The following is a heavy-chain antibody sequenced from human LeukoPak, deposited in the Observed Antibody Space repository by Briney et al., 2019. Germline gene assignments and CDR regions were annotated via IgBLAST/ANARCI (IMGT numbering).Heavy chain of an antibody. CDR2: IYPGDSDT. V-gene: IGHV5-51*01. CDR1: GYSFTTYW. Sequence: KSGESLKVSCKGSGYSFTTYWIGWVRQMPGKGLEWVGIIYPGDSDTRYSPSFQGQVTISADKSISTAYLQWSSLKASDTAMYYCATTKTIYGAPLDNFDSWGQGTLVTVSS. D-gene: IGHD4-17*01. CDR3: ATTKTIYGAPLDNFDS. J-gene: IGHJ4*02.